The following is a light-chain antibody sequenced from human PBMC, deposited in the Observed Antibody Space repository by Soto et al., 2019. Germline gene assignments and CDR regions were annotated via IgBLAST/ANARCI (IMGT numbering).Light chain of an antibody. CDR3: QHYNNWPPWT. J-gene: IGKJ1*01. Sequence: EIVMTQSPATLSVSPGERATLSCRASRSVSSNFAWYQQKPGQAPRLLIYGASTRATGIPARFSGSGSGTEFTLTISSLQSEDFAVYYCQHYNNWPPWTFGQGTKVEIK. V-gene: IGKV3-15*01. CDR2: GAS. CDR1: RSVSSN.